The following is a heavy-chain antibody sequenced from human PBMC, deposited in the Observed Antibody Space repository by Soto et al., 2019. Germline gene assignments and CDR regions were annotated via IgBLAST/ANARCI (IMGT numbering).Heavy chain of an antibody. J-gene: IGHJ6*02. Sequence: GGSLRLSCSASGFTFSDYPFHWVRQAPGRGLQFVSAITKNGDNTYYADSVKGRFTISRDNSKNTLYLQMNSLRAEDTAVYYCARDGYFDWLLTYYYYYVMDVWGQGTTVTVSS. CDR3: ARDGYFDWLLTYYYYYVMDV. D-gene: IGHD3-9*01. CDR2: ITKNGDNT. CDR1: GFTFSDYP. V-gene: IGHV3-64*04.